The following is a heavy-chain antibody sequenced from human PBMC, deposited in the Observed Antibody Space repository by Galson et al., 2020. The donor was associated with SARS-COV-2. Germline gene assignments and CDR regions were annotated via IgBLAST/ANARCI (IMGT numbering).Heavy chain of an antibody. CDR3: ARGRSIAVAGFCFDY. CDR1: GGSFSGYY. J-gene: IGHJ4*02. V-gene: IGHV4-34*01. Sequence: GSLRLSCAVYGGSFSGYYWSWIRQPPGKGLEWIGEINHSGSTNYNPSLKSRVTISVDTSKNQFSLKLSSVTAADTAVYYCARGRSIAVAGFCFDYWCQGTLVTVSS. CDR2: INHSGST. D-gene: IGHD6-19*01.